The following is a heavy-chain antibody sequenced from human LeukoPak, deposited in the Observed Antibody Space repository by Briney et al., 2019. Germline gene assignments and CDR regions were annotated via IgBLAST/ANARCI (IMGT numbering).Heavy chain of an antibody. Sequence: PGGSLRLSCAASGFTFSTYWMSWFRQAPGKGLEWVANIKEDGSEKYYVDSVKGRFTISRDNAKNSLYLQMNSLRAEDTAVYYCVRISYSSVALYYFEYWGQGTLVTVPS. CDR1: GFTFSTYW. CDR2: IKEDGSEK. V-gene: IGHV3-7*02. CDR3: VRISYSSVALYYFEY. D-gene: IGHD6-25*01. J-gene: IGHJ4*02.